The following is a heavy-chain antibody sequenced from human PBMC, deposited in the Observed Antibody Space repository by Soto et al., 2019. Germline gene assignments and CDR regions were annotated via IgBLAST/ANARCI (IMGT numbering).Heavy chain of an antibody. J-gene: IGHJ5*02. CDR3: ARLGDDPAIVFDP. CDR2: IIPIFGTA. D-gene: IGHD1-1*01. V-gene: IGHV1-69*13. CDR1: GGTFSSYA. Sequence: ASVKVSCKASGGTFSSYAISWVRQAPGQGLEWMGGIIPIFGTANYAQKFQGRVTITADESTSTAYMELSSLRSEDTAVYYCARLGDDPAIVFDPWGQGTLVTVSS.